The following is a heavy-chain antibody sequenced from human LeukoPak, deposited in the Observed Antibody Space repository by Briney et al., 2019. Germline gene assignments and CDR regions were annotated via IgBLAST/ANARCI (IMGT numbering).Heavy chain of an antibody. Sequence: PGGSLRLSRAASGFTVSSNYMSWVRQAPGKGLEWVSVIYSGGSTYYADSVEGRFTISRDNSKNTLYLQMNSLRAEDTAVYYCARSEAYCGGDCYSSWGQGTLVTVSS. D-gene: IGHD2-21*02. CDR2: IYSGGST. J-gene: IGHJ5*02. CDR3: ARSEAYCGGDCYSS. V-gene: IGHV3-66*01. CDR1: GFTVSSNY.